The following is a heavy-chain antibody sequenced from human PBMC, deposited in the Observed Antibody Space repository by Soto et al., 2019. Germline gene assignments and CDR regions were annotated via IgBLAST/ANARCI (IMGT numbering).Heavy chain of an antibody. CDR3: ARRSSYYYYMDV. CDR2: TYYRSKWYN. Sequence: QTLSLTSAISGDSVSGNSAAWNWVRQSPSRGLEWPGRTYYRSKWYNDYAVSVKSRITINPDTSKNQFSLQLNSVTPEEMVVYNWARRSSYYYYMDVWGKGNTVTVSS. D-gene: IGHD2-2*01. V-gene: IGHV6-1*01. J-gene: IGHJ6*03. CDR1: GDSVSGNSAA.